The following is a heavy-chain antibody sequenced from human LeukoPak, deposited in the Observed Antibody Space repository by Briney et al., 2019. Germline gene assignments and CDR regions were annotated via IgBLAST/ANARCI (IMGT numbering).Heavy chain of an antibody. CDR3: ARARLGGFYYFDY. V-gene: IGHV4-59*01. J-gene: IGHJ4*02. D-gene: IGHD3-16*01. Sequence: SETLSLTCTVSGGSISSYYWSWIRQPPGKGLEWIGYIYYSGSTNYNPSLKSRVTMSVDTSRNQFSLKLSSVTAADTAVYYCARARLGGFYYFDYWGQGTLVTVSS. CDR1: GGSISSYY. CDR2: IYYSGST.